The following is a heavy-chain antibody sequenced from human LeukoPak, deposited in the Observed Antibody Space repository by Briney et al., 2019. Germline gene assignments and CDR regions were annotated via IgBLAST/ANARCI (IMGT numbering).Heavy chain of an antibody. V-gene: IGHV3-21*01. CDR2: ISSSSSYI. J-gene: IGHJ4*02. CDR1: GFTFSSYS. Sequence: TGGSLRLSCAASGFTFSSYSMNWVRQAPGKGLEWVSSISSSSSYIYYADSVKGRFTISRDNAKNSLYLQMNSLRAEDTAVYYCARDEAAVAGQFDYWGQGTLVAVSS. D-gene: IGHD6-19*01. CDR3: ARDEAAVAGQFDY.